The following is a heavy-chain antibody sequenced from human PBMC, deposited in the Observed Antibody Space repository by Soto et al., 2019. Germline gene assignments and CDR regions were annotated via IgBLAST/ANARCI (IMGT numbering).Heavy chain of an antibody. J-gene: IGHJ5*02. CDR3: ASINDYGNWFDP. Sequence: ASVKVSCKASGYTFTNFGISWVRQAPGQGLEWMGWISAYNGNTNYAQKFQGRVTMTTDTSTSTAYMEVRSLRFDDTAVYYCASINDYGNWFDPWGQGTLVTVSS. CDR1: GYTFTNFG. V-gene: IGHV1-18*01. CDR2: ISAYNGNT. D-gene: IGHD4-17*01.